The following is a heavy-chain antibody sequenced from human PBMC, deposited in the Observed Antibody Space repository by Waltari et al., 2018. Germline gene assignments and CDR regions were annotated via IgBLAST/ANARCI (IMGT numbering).Heavy chain of an antibody. D-gene: IGHD1-26*01. Sequence: QVQLQESGPGLVKPSQTLSLTCPVPGGSISSGGYYWSWIRQHPGKGLEWIGYIYYSGSTYYNPSLKSRVTISVDTSKNQFSLKLSSVTAADTAVYYCARRELLNRYAFDIWGQGTMVTVSS. J-gene: IGHJ3*02. CDR1: GGSISSGGYY. CDR3: ARRELLNRYAFDI. V-gene: IGHV4-31*03. CDR2: IYYSGST.